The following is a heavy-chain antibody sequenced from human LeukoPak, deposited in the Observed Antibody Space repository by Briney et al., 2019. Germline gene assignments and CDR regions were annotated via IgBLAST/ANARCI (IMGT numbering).Heavy chain of an antibody. CDR3: ARHSTGAGGGDDY. J-gene: IGHJ4*02. V-gene: IGHV4-39*01. CDR1: GGSISSNDYY. Sequence: SETLSLTCTVSGGSISSNDYYWDWIRQPPGTGLEYIGSIYYSGSTYYNPSLKSRVTISVDTSKNQFSLKLSSVTAADTAVYYCARHSTGAGGGDDYWGQGTLVTVSS. CDR2: IYYSGST. D-gene: IGHD7-27*01.